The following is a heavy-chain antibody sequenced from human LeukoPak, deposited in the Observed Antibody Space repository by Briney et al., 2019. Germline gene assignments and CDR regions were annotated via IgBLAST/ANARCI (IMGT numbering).Heavy chain of an antibody. CDR2: IKQDGSEK. Sequence: PGGSLRLSCAASGFTFSTYWMSWVRQAPGKGLEWVANIKQDGSEKHYVDSVKGRFTVSRDNAKNSLYLQMNSLRADDTAVYYCARTTVVVVVPTGTMDYWGQGTLVTVSS. V-gene: IGHV3-7*03. CDR1: GFTFSTYW. CDR3: ARTTVVVVVPTGTMDY. D-gene: IGHD2-15*01. J-gene: IGHJ4*02.